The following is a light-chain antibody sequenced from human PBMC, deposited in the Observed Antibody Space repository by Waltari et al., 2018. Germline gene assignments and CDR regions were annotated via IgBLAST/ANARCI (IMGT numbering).Light chain of an antibody. CDR1: SGHISNV. V-gene: IGLV4-69*01. Sequence: QLVLTQSPSASASLGASVKLTCTLSSGHISNVIAWHQQQPREGPRYLMKVNSDGSHSKGDEIPDRFSGSSAGAERYLTSSSLQSEDETDYYCQTGGHGTWVFGGGTKLTVL. J-gene: IGLJ3*02. CDR3: QTGGHGTWV. CDR2: VNSDGSH.